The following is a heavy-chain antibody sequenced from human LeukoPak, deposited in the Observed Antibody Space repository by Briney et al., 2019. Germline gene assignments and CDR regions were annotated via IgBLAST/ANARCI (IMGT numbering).Heavy chain of an antibody. Sequence: ASVKVSCKASGYTFTGYYMHWVRQAPGQGLEWMGWINPNSGGTNYAQKFQGRVTMTRDTSISTAYMELSRLRSDDTAVYYCARGDQRYYYDSSGSSDYWGQGTLVTVSS. D-gene: IGHD3-22*01. CDR3: ARGDQRYYYDSSGSSDY. J-gene: IGHJ4*02. CDR2: INPNSGGT. V-gene: IGHV1-2*02. CDR1: GYTFTGYY.